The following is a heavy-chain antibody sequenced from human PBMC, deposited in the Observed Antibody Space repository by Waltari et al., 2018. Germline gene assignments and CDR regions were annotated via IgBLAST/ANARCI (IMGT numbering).Heavy chain of an antibody. J-gene: IGHJ5*02. CDR3: TTDMPNSRFDP. D-gene: IGHD2-2*01. CDR1: GFTFSDYW. Sequence: EMKMVESGRGLVQPGGSLRLSCATSGFTFSDYWMHWVRQAPGKGLVWVAHINNDGNKPTYADSVKGRFTISRDNAKNTLYLQMNSLTAEDTAVYYCTTDMPNSRFDPWGQGSLVTVSS. CDR2: INNDGNKP. V-gene: IGHV3-74*01.